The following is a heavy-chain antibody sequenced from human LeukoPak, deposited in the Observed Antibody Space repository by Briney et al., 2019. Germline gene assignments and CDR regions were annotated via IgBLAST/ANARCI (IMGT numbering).Heavy chain of an antibody. CDR1: GYTFTSYD. V-gene: IGHV1-8*01. J-gene: IGHJ4*02. CDR3: ARGPKDWKGPSFHY. CDR2: MNPNSGNT. Sequence: ASVNVSCKASGYTFTSYDINWVRQATGQGLEWMGWMNPNSGNTGYAQKFQGRVTMTRNTSISTAYMELSSLRSEDTAVYYCARGPKDWKGPSFHYWGQGTLVTVSS. D-gene: IGHD1-1*01.